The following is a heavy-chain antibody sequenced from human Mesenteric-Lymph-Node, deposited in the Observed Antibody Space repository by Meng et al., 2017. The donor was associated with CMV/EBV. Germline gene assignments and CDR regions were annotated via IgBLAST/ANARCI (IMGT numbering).Heavy chain of an antibody. V-gene: IGHV3-30*02. CDR1: GFSFSSHV. Sequence: GESLKISCAASGFSFSSHVMHWVRQAPGKGLEWVAFIRYDGNIKYYSDSVKGRFTFSRDNSKNKLHLQMNSLRADDTALYYCAKGRGPNSVTGNPGDYYFHYGMDVWGQGTTVTVSS. J-gene: IGHJ6*02. CDR2: IRYDGNIK. D-gene: IGHD1-20*01. CDR3: AKGRGPNSVTGNPGDYYFHYGMDV.